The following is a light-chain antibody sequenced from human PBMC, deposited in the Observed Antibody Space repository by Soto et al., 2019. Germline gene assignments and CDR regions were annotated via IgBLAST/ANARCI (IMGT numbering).Light chain of an antibody. J-gene: IGLJ2*01. CDR1: SSDVGGYNY. Sequence: QSALTQPASVSGSPGQSITISCTGTSSDVGGYNYVSWYQQHPGKAPKLMIYEVTNRPSGVSNRFSGSRSGNTAYLTISGLQAEDEADYYCSSYTGSNTLIFGGGTKLTVL. CDR2: EVT. CDR3: SSYTGSNTLI. V-gene: IGLV2-14*01.